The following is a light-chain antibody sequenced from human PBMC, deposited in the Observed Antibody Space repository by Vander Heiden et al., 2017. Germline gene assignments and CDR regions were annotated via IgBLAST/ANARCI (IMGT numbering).Light chain of an antibody. CDR1: QSVLYSSNNKNY. V-gene: IGKV4-1*01. CDR2: WAS. CDR3: QQYYSTPAWT. Sequence: DLVMTPSPDPLAVALGEMATINCKSSQSVLYSSNNKNYLAWYQQKPGQPPKLLIYWASTRESGVPDRFSGSGSGTDFTRTISSLQAEDVAVYYCQQYYSTPAWTFGQGTKVEIK. J-gene: IGKJ1*01.